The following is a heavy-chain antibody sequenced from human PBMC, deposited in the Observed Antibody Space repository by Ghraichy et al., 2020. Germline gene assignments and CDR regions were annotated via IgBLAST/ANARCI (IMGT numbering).Heavy chain of an antibody. Sequence: SETLSLTCTVSGGSISSYYWSWIRQPPGKGLEWIGYIYYSGSTNYNPSLKSRVTISVDTSKNQFSLKLSSVTAADTAVYYCARHPQYSSSWYQAGPHDNWFDPWGQGTLVTVSS. D-gene: IGHD6-13*01. CDR3: ARHPQYSSSWYQAGPHDNWFDP. V-gene: IGHV4-59*08. J-gene: IGHJ5*02. CDR1: GGSISSYY. CDR2: IYYSGST.